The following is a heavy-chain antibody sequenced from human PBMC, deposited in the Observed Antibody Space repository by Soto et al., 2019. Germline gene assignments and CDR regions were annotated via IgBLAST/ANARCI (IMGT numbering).Heavy chain of an antibody. J-gene: IGHJ4*02. CDR1: GYTFTSYG. CDR3: GRDRYSSSWYLTSFDF. CDR2: ISAYNGDT. V-gene: IGHV1-18*01. Sequence: QVQLVQSGAEVKKPGASVKVSCKASGYTFTSYGISWVRQAPGQGLEWMGWISAYNGDTNYAQKVQDRVTMTTDTSTNTAYMELRGVRSDDTAVYYCGRDRYSSSWYLTSFDFWGQGTQVTVSS. D-gene: IGHD6-13*01.